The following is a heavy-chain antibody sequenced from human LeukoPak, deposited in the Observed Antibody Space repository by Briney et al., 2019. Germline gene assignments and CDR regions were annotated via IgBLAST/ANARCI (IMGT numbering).Heavy chain of an antibody. CDR2: ISAYNGNT. CDR1: GYTFTSYG. D-gene: IGHD3-22*01. Sequence: ASVKVSCKASGYTFTSYGISWVRQAPGQGLEWMGWISAYNGNTNYARKLQGRVTMTTDTSTSTAYMELRSLRSDDTAVYYCARTSEPDYYDSSGYYLFDYWGQGTLVTVSS. CDR3: ARTSEPDYYDSSGYYLFDY. V-gene: IGHV1-18*01. J-gene: IGHJ4*02.